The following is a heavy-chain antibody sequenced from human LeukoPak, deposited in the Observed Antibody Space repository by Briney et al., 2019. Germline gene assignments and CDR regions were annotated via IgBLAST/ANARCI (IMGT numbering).Heavy chain of an antibody. CDR2: INHSGST. Sequence: SETLSLTCAVYGGSFSGYYWSWIRQPPGKGLEWIGEINHSGSTNYNPSLKSRVTISVDTSKNQFSLKLSSVTAAGTAVYYCARLGYCSSTSCYRWGQGTLVTVSS. V-gene: IGHV4-34*01. CDR3: ARLGYCSSTSCYR. D-gene: IGHD2-2*02. CDR1: GGSFSGYY. J-gene: IGHJ4*02.